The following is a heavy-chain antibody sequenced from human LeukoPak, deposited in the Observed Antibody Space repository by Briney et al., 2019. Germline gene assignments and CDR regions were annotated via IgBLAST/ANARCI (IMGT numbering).Heavy chain of an antibody. J-gene: IGHJ6*03. CDR1: GGSISTYY. V-gene: IGHV4-4*07. D-gene: IGHD3-3*01. Sequence: NPSETLSLTCTVSGGSISTYYWSWIRQPAGKGLEWIGRIYTSGSTTYNPSLKSRVTMSVDTSKNQFSPKLTSVTAADAAVYYCARDSAPWSGHYMDVWGKGTTVTVSS. CDR3: ARDSAPWSGHYMDV. CDR2: IYTSGST.